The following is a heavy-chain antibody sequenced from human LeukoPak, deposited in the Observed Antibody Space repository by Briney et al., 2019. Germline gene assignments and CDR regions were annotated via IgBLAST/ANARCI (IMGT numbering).Heavy chain of an antibody. CDR3: ARHSETVTTSEFDY. CDR2: IYYSGST. V-gene: IGHV4-39*01. D-gene: IGHD4-17*01. Sequence: SETLSLTCTVSGGSISSSSYYWGWIRQPPGKGLEWIGSIYYSGSTYYNPSLKSRVTISVDTSKNQFSLKLSSVTAADTAVYYCARHSETVTTSEFDYWGQGTLVTVSS. J-gene: IGHJ4*02. CDR1: GGSISSSSYY.